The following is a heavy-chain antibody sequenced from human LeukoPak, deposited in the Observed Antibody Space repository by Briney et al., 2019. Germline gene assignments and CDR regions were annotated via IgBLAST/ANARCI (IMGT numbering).Heavy chain of an antibody. CDR1: GFTFSSYS. V-gene: IGHV3-21*04. CDR3: AKEWGAMVRGRLDY. D-gene: IGHD3-10*01. CDR2: ISSSSSYI. Sequence: GGSLRLSCAASGFTFSSYSMNWVRQAPGKGLEWVSSISSSSSYIYYADSVKGRFTISRDNAKNTLYLQMNSLRAEDTAVYYCAKEWGAMVRGRLDYWGQGTLVTVSS. J-gene: IGHJ4*02.